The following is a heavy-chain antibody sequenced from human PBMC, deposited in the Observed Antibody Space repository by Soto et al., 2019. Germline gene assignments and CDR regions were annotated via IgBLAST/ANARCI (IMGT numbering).Heavy chain of an antibody. CDR3: ASLRGSSTN. V-gene: IGHV4-59*08. D-gene: IGHD6-6*01. Sequence: QVQLQESGPGLVKPSETLSLTCTVSGGSISSYYWSWIRQPPGKGLEWIGYIYYSGSTNYNPSLKSRVTISVDTSKNQFSLKLSSVTAADTAVYYCASLRGSSTNWGQGTLVTVSS. CDR1: GGSISSYY. CDR2: IYYSGST. J-gene: IGHJ4*02.